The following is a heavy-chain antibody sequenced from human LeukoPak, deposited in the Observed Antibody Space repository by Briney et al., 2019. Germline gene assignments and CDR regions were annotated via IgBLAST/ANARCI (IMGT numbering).Heavy chain of an antibody. CDR1: GYPLSDYY. CDR2: IDPKNGDT. J-gene: IGHJ4*02. V-gene: IGHV1-2*02. Sequence: ASVKVSCKTSGYPLSDYYIHWRRQASRRGLESMGWIDPKNGDTKCAQRSQGRLTISTDTPIDTLYMELSRLRYDHPAVSDCARLSALWGQGTLLTVST. CDR3: ARLSAL.